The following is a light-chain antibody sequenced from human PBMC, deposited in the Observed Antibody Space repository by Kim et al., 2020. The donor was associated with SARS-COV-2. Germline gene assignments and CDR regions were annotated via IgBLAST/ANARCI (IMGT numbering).Light chain of an antibody. CDR1: HSISRN. V-gene: IGKV3-15*01. CDR2: SAS. CDR3: CQHRGWPSWT. J-gene: IGKJ1*01. Sequence: SPGERGTLSCRATHSISRNVAWYYHKTGDPPRMLLNSASTNATAGPAGFSGSGSATAFSPIIISRQSPDFAAYYCCQHRGWPSWTFGQGTKVDIK.